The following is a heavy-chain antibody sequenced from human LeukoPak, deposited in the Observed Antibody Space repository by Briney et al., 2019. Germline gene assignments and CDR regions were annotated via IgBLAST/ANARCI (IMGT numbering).Heavy chain of an antibody. J-gene: IGHJ4*02. Sequence: GESLKISCKGSGYSFTSYWIGWVRQMPGKGLEWMGIIYPGDSDTRYSPSFQGHVAISADKSISTAYLQWSSLKASDTAMYYCARQGGPFRDGYNYDDYWGQGTLVTVSS. CDR1: GYSFTSYW. CDR3: ARQGGPFRDGYNYDDY. D-gene: IGHD5-24*01. V-gene: IGHV5-51*01. CDR2: IYPGDSDT.